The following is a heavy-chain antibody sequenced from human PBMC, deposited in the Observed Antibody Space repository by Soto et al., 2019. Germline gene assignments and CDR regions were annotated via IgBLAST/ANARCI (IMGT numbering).Heavy chain of an antibody. Sequence: SVKVSCKASGCTFSSYAISWVRQAPGQGLEWMGGIIPIFGTANYAQKFQGRVTITADESTSTAYMELSSLRSEDTAVYYCARGVVVAAPFDYWGQGTLVIVSS. CDR1: GCTFSSYA. V-gene: IGHV1-69*13. J-gene: IGHJ4*02. CDR3: ARGVVVAAPFDY. CDR2: IIPIFGTA. D-gene: IGHD2-15*01.